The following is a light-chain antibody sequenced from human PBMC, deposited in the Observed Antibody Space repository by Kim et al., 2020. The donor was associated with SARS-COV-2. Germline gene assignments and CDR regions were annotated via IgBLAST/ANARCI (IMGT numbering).Light chain of an antibody. CDR1: ATNSGAYNF. CDR3: GSYTTSSIVV. CDR2: DVG. V-gene: IGLV2-14*04. Sequence: TCSAPGTATNSGAYNFVAGYQQYAGKSLKRIIFDVGRRPSGVSNRFSGSKSGNTASLTISGLQDEEEAGYYCGSYTTSSIVVFGGGTQLTVL. J-gene: IGLJ2*01.